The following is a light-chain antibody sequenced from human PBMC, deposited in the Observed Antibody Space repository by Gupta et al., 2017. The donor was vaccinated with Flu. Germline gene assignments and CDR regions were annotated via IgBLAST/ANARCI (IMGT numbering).Light chain of an antibody. V-gene: IGKV3-15*01. J-gene: IGKJ4*01. CDR3: QQDNDWPLS. CDR1: QSVSSN. CDR2: HGS. Sequence: PATLSVSPGKRVTLSCRASQSVSSNLAWYQQTPGQAPGLLIYHGSTRATGIPARFSGSGSGTEFTLTIDSLQSDDFAIYYCQQDNDWPLSFGGGTKVEIK.